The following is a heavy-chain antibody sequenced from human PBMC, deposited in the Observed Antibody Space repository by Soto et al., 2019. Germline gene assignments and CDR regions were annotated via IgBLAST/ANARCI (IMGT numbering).Heavy chain of an antibody. J-gene: IGHJ4*02. CDR1: GGSISSSSYY. V-gene: IGHV4-39*01. D-gene: IGHD2-15*01. CDR2: IYYSGST. CDR3: ASLVASFQKRYCSGGSCITHKKY. Sequence: SETLSLTCTVSGGSISSSSYYWGWIRQPPGKGLEWIGSIYYSGSTYYNPSLKSRVTISVDTSKNQFSLKLSSVTAADTAVYYCASLVASFQKRYCSGGSCITHKKYWGQGTLVTVSS.